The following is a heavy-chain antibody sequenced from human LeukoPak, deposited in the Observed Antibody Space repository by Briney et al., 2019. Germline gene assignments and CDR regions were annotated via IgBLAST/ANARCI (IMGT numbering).Heavy chain of an antibody. D-gene: IGHD2-15*01. CDR2: IYHSGTT. J-gene: IGHJ4*02. CDR1: GHSFSSGLY. Sequence: PSETLSLTCAGSGHSFSSGLYWGWIRQPPGKGLEYIGSIYHSGTTYYNPSLKSRATRSLDTSKNQFSLRLRSVTAADTAVYYCARLLTGGYFDYWGQGTLVTVSS. V-gene: IGHV4-38-2*01. CDR3: ARLLTGGYFDY.